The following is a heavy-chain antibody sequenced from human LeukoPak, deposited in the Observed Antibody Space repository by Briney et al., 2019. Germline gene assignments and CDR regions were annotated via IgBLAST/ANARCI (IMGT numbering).Heavy chain of an antibody. D-gene: IGHD2-15*01. CDR3: ARENTPEAAFDY. Sequence: ASVKVSCKASGYTFTSYGISWVRQAPGQGLEWMGWTNPNSGGTNYAQKFQGWVTMTRDTSISTAYMEPSRLRSDDTAVYYCARENTPEAAFDYWGQGTLVTVSS. CDR2: TNPNSGGT. CDR1: GYTFTSYG. V-gene: IGHV1-2*04. J-gene: IGHJ4*02.